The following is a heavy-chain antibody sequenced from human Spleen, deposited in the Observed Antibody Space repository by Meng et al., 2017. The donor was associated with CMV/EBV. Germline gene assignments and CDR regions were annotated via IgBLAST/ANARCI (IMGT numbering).Heavy chain of an antibody. J-gene: IGHJ4*02. Sequence: SLKISCAASGFTFDDYAMHWVRQAPGKGLEWVSGISRNSGSIGYADSVQGRFTISRDNAKNSLYLQMNSLRAEDMALYYCAKHIMMLGANGFDYWGQGTMVTVSS. CDR2: ISRNSGSI. CDR1: GFTFDDYA. CDR3: AKHIMMLGANGFDY. V-gene: IGHV3-9*03. D-gene: IGHD1-26*01.